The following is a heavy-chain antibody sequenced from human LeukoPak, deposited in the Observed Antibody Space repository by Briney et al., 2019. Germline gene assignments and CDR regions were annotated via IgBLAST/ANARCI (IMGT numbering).Heavy chain of an antibody. Sequence: GASVKVSCKASGYTFTSYGIGWVRQAPGQGQEWMGWIRAYKGNTNYAQKLQGRVTMTTDTSTSTAYMELRSLRSDDTAVYYCAILVGVLTGPDAFDIWGQGTMVTVSS. CDR2: IRAYKGNT. CDR3: AILVGVLTGPDAFDI. CDR1: GYTFTSYG. D-gene: IGHD3-9*01. J-gene: IGHJ3*02. V-gene: IGHV1-18*01.